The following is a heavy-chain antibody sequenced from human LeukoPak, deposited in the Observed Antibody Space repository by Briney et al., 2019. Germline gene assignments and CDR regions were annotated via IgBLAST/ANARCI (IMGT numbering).Heavy chain of an antibody. V-gene: IGHV3-30-3*01. J-gene: IGHJ4*02. CDR3: ARDRNWRFDY. D-gene: IGHD1-20*01. CDR2: ISYDGSNK. CDR1: GFTFSSYA. Sequence: GGSLRLSYAASGFTFSSYAMHWVRQAPGKGLEWVAVISYDGSNKYYADSVKGRFTISRDNSKNTLYLQMNSLRAEDTAVYYCARDRNWRFDYWGQGTLVTVSS.